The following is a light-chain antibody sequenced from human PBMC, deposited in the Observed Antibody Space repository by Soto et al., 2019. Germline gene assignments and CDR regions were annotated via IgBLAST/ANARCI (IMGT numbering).Light chain of an antibody. CDR3: QSYDSSLSGYV. J-gene: IGLJ1*01. CDR2: ANT. Sequence: QSALTQPPSVSGAPGQRVTISCTGSSSSIGAGYDVHWYQQLPGTAPKLLIYANTNRPSGVPGRFSGSKSGTSASLAITGLQAEDEADYYCQSYDSSLSGYVFGTGTKVTVL. V-gene: IGLV1-40*01. CDR1: SSSIGAGYD.